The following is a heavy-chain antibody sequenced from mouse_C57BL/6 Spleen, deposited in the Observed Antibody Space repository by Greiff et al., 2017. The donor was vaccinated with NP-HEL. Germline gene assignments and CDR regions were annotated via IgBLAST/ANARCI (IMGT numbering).Heavy chain of an antibody. V-gene: IGHV5-4*01. Sequence: EVQLVESGGGLVKPGGSLKLSCAASGFTFSSYAMSWVRQTPEKRLEWVATISDGGSYTYYPDNVKGRFTISRDNAKNNLYLQMSHLKSEDTAMYYCASELITTVVPYYAMDYWGQGTSVTVSS. J-gene: IGHJ4*01. CDR2: ISDGGSYT. D-gene: IGHD1-1*01. CDR3: ASELITTVVPYYAMDY. CDR1: GFTFSSYA.